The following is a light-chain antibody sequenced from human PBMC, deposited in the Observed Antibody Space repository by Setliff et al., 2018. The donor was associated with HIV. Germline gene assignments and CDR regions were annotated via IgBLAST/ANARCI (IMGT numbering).Light chain of an antibody. J-gene: IGLJ1*01. Sequence: SALAQPASVSGSPGQSIAISCTGSSSDVGGFNSVSWYQQHPDKAPKLIVYEVTNRPSEVSDRFFGSKSGNTASLTISGLQTEDEADYYCLSYTTTTPSPYVFGTGTKV. CDR1: SSDVGGFNS. CDR3: LSYTTTTPSPYV. CDR2: EVT. V-gene: IGLV2-14*03.